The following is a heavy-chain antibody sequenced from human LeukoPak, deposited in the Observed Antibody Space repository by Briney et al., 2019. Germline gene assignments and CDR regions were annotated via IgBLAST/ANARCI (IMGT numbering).Heavy chain of an antibody. CDR3: ARSSEAPGIAVAGLNVDY. V-gene: IGHV4-38-2*01. CDR1: GYSISSGYY. D-gene: IGHD6-19*01. Sequence: SETLSLTCAVSGYSISSGYYWGWIRQPPGKGLEWIGSIYHSGSTYYNPSLKSRVTISVDTSKNQFSLKLSSVTAAGTAVYYCARSSEAPGIAVAGLNVDYWGQGTLVTVSS. CDR2: IYHSGST. J-gene: IGHJ4*02.